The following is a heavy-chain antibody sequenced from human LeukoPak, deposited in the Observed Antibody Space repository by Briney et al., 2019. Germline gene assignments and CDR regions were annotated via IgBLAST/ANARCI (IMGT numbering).Heavy chain of an antibody. CDR3: AKRIEGTNDAFDI. D-gene: IGHD2/OR15-2a*01. Sequence: GGSLRLSCAASGFTFSSYEVNWVRQAPGKGLEWVSYISSSGSTIYYADSVKGRFTISRDNSKNTLYLQMNSLRAEDTAVYYCAKRIEGTNDAFDIWGQGTMVTVSS. CDR1: GFTFSSYE. V-gene: IGHV3-48*03. CDR2: ISSSGSTI. J-gene: IGHJ3*02.